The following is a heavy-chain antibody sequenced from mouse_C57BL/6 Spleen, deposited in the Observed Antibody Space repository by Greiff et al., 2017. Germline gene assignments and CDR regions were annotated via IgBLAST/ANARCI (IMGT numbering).Heavy chain of an antibody. CDR1: GYAFSSYW. D-gene: IGHD1-1*01. J-gene: IGHJ4*01. CDR2: IDPGDGGT. CDR3: ARDGAYYSSDYAMDY. V-gene: IGHV1-82*01. Sequence: LVESGPELVKPGASVKISCKASGYAFSSYWMNWVKQRPGKGLEWIGRIDPGDGGTNYNGKFKGKATLTADKSSSTAYMQLRSLTSEDSAVYFCARDGAYYSSDYAMDYWGQGTSGTVSS.